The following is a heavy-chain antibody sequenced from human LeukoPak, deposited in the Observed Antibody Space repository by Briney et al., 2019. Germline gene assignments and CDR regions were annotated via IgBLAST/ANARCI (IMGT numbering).Heavy chain of an antibody. CDR1: GFTFSSYA. CDR3: AKALRGLTSHDI. D-gene: IGHD2-2*01. V-gene: IGHV3-23*01. Sequence: GGSLRLSCAASGFTFSSYAMSWVRQAPGKGLEWVSTIGGSGVITYYADSVMGRFTISRDNSKNTLYLQLNSLRAEDTAVYYCAKALRGLTSHDIWGQGTMVTVSS. J-gene: IGHJ3*02. CDR2: IGGSGVIT.